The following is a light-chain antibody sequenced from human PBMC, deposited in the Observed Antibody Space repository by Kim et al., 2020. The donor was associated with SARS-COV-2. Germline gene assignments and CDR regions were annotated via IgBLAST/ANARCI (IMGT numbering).Light chain of an antibody. J-gene: IGKJ4*01. Sequence: EIVVTQSPATLSVSPGERATLSCRASQSVSSNLAWYQQKPGQAPRLLIYGASTRATGIPARFSGSGSGTEFTLTISSLQSEDFAVYYCQQYNNWPPLTFGGGTNVDIK. CDR1: QSVSSN. CDR3: QQYNNWPPLT. V-gene: IGKV3-15*01. CDR2: GAS.